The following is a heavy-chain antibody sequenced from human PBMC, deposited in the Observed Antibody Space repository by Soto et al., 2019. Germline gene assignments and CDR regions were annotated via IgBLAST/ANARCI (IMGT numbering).Heavy chain of an antibody. D-gene: IGHD5-18*01. CDR2: IYYSGST. CDR1: GGSISSGDYY. J-gene: IGHJ6*02. CDR3: ASTEAYSYGFAYYYYGMDV. V-gene: IGHV4-30-4*01. Sequence: PSETLSLTCTVSGGSISSGDYYWSWIRQPPGKGLEWIGYIYYSGSTYYNPSLKSRVTISVDTSKNQFSLKLSSVTAADTAVYYCASTEAYSYGFAYYYYGMDVWGQGTTVTVSS.